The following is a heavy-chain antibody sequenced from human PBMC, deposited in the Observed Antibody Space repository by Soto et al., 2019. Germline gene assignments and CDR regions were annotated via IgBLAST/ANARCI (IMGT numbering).Heavy chain of an antibody. V-gene: IGHV1-69*01. D-gene: IGHD3-22*01. CDR3: ASAGSDSSGYLCIRHYYYYYYGMDV. CDR2: IIPLFGTA. J-gene: IGHJ6*02. Sequence: QVQLVQSGAEVKKPGSSVKVSCKASGGTFISYAISWVRQAPGQGLEWMGGIIPLFGTANYAQEFQGRGTITADESTSTAYMELSSLRSEDTAVYYCASAGSDSSGYLCIRHYYYYYYGMDVWGQGTTVTVSS. CDR1: GGTFISYA.